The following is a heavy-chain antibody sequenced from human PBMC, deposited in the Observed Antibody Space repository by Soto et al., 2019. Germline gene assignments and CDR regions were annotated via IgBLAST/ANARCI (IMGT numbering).Heavy chain of an antibody. Sequence: GGSLRLSCAASGFTYSSYAMSWVRQAPGKGLEWVSAISGSGGSTYYADSVKGRFTISRDNSKNTLYLQMNSLRAEDTAVYYCAKDGGYDFWSGYFDYRGQGTLVTVSS. D-gene: IGHD3-3*01. CDR3: AKDGGYDFWSGYFDY. V-gene: IGHV3-23*01. CDR1: GFTYSSYA. CDR2: ISGSGGST. J-gene: IGHJ4*02.